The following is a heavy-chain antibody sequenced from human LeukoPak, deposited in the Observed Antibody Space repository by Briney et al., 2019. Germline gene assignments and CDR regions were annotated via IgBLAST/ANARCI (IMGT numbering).Heavy chain of an antibody. Sequence: SETLSLTCAVSGVSISDYYWSWIRQCPGKGLEWIGEVSPGGYTNYNPSLKSRVIISEDPSESHLSLRLRSVTAADTAMYYCARISCGHGYDMCNNHWAQGTLVTVSS. J-gene: IGHJ5*02. V-gene: IGHV4-34*01. D-gene: IGHD3-3*01. CDR2: VSPGGYT. CDR1: GVSISDYY. CDR3: ARISCGHGYDMCNNH.